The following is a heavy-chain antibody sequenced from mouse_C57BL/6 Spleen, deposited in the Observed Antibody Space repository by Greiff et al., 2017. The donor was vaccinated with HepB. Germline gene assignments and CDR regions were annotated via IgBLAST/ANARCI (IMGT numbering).Heavy chain of an antibody. D-gene: IGHD1-1*01. V-gene: IGHV1-26*01. CDR2: INPNNGGT. Sequence: EVQLQQSGPELVKPGASVKISCKASGYTFTDYYMNWVKQSHGKSLEWIGDINPNNGGTSYNQKFKGKATLTVDKSSSTAYMELRSLTSEDSAVYYCDRLYYYGSSYEDYWGQGTTLTVSS. CDR1: GYTFTDYY. CDR3: DRLYYYGSSYEDY. J-gene: IGHJ2*01.